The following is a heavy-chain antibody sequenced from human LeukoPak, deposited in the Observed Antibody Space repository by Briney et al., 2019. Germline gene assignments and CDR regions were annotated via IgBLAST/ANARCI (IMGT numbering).Heavy chain of an antibody. Sequence: GASVTVSCKASGGTFSSYTISWVRQAPGQGLEWMGRIIPILGLANYAQKFQGRVTITADRSTSTAYMELSSLRSEDTAVYYCARDLPYDSSGYSAAFDIWGQGTMVTVSS. CDR2: IIPILGLA. J-gene: IGHJ3*02. CDR3: ARDLPYDSSGYSAAFDI. D-gene: IGHD3-22*01. CDR1: GGTFSSYT. V-gene: IGHV1-69*04.